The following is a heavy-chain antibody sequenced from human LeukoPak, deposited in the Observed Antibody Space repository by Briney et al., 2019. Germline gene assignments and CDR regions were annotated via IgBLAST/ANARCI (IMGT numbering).Heavy chain of an antibody. Sequence: PSQTLSLTCTVSGGSISSGGYYWTWIRQHPGKGLEWIGNIYYSGTTYYNPSLKSRVAISVDTSKNQFSLKLSSVTAADTAVYYRARVPYYYDSSSEGDYWGQGTLVTVSS. D-gene: IGHD3-22*01. V-gene: IGHV4-31*03. CDR1: GGSISSGGYY. CDR3: ARVPYYYDSSSEGDY. CDR2: IYYSGTT. J-gene: IGHJ4*02.